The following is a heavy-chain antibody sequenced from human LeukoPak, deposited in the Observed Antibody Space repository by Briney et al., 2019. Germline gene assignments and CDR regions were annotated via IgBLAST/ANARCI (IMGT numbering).Heavy chain of an antibody. CDR2: IYTSGST. J-gene: IGHJ5*02. CDR1: GGSISSGSYY. D-gene: IGHD3-10*01. Sequence: SQTLSLTCTASGGSISSGSYYWSWIRQPAGKGLEWIGRIYTSGSTNYNPSLKSRVTISVDTSKNQFSLKLSSVTAADTAVYYCARGGNYGTPWGQGTLVTVSS. V-gene: IGHV4-61*02. CDR3: ARGGNYGTP.